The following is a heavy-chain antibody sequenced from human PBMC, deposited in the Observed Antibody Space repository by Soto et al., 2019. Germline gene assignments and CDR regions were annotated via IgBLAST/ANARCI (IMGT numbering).Heavy chain of an antibody. CDR2: ISYDGSTK. Sequence: QVQLVESGGGVVQPGRSLRLSCAASGFTFSSYGMHCVRQAPGKGLEWVALISYDGSTKYYADSVKGRFTISRDNSKNTLYLQMNSLRAEDTAVYYCAKDRDYYYYGMDVWGQGTTVTVSS. CDR3: AKDRDYYYYGMDV. CDR1: GFTFSSYG. J-gene: IGHJ6*02. V-gene: IGHV3-30*18.